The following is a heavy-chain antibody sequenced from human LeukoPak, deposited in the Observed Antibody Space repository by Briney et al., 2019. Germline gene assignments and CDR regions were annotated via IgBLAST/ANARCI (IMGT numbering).Heavy chain of an antibody. CDR3: ARGVDYPPHFDY. D-gene: IGHD4-11*01. CDR2: ISSSSSYI. Sequence: PGGSLRLSCAASGFTFSSYSMNWVRQAPGKGLEWVSSISSSSSYIYYADSVKGRFTISRDNAKNSLYPQMNSLRAEDTAVYYCARGVDYPPHFDYWGQGTLVTVSS. CDR1: GFTFSSYS. J-gene: IGHJ4*02. V-gene: IGHV3-21*01.